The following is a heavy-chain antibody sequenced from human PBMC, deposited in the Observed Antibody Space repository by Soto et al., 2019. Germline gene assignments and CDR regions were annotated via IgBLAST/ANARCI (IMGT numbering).Heavy chain of an antibody. CDR2: IYNSVNT. CDR3: ARGSSGDKVDY. CDR1: GDSISNGYYT. D-gene: IGHD3-10*01. Sequence: QVQLQESGPGLVEPSQTLSLTCTVSGDSISNGYYTWSWIRQPPGKDLEWIGHIYNSVNTYSNPSPKSRVTISAATSKNQFSLKLSSVTAADTAVYYCARGSSGDKVDYWGQGTLVTVSS. V-gene: IGHV4-30-4*01. J-gene: IGHJ4*02.